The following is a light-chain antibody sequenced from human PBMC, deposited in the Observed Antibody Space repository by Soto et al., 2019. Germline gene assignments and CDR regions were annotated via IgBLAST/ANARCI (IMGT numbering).Light chain of an antibody. J-gene: IGKJ5*01. CDR1: QNIDTY. Sequence: EIVLTQSPDILSLSPGERATLSCRASQNIDTYLDWYQQKPGQSPRLLIYDAFNRATGIPARFSGSGSGTDFTLTISSLEPEDFAVYYCHQRSSWPITFGQGTRLEIK. V-gene: IGKV3-11*01. CDR3: HQRSSWPIT. CDR2: DAF.